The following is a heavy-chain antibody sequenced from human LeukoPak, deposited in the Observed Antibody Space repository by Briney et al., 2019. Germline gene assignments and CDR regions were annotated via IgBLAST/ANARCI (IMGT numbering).Heavy chain of an antibody. J-gene: IGHJ3*02. V-gene: IGHV3-48*03. D-gene: IGHD3-10*01. CDR3: AHVKARSGSTFDI. Sequence: PGGSLRLSCAASGFTFSSYEMNWVRQAPGKGLEWVSYINSSGSTIYYADSVKGRFTISRDNAKNSLYLQMNSLRAEDTAVYYCAHVKARSGSTFDIWGQGTMVTVSS. CDR2: INSSGSTI. CDR1: GFTFSSYE.